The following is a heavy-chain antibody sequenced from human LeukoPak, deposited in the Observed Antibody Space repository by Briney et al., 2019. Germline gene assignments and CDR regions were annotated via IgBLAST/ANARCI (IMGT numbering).Heavy chain of an antibody. V-gene: IGHV1-2*02. D-gene: IGHD6-6*01. CDR1: GYTLTVSY. J-gene: IGHJ4*02. CDR2: INPDSGGT. CDR3: ARARLKIGNIAARTIDY. Sequence: ASPKDSSEPPGYTLTVSYIHCVPPTPEERGGWMGWINPDSGGTNYAQKFQGRVTMTRDTSISTAYMELSRLRSDDTAVYYCARARLKIGNIAARTIDYWGQGTLVTVSS.